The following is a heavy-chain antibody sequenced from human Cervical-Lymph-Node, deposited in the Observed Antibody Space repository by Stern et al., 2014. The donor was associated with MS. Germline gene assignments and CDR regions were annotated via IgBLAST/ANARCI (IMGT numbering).Heavy chain of an antibody. CDR1: GGTFGTFA. Sequence: VQLVQSGAEVKKPGASVKVSCQTSGGTFGTFAIGCVRQAPGQGLEWMGCITTIFDATNYAQKFQGRLTITADESTRTAYMELSSLRPDDTAMYYCARGDSEAPIYYFDSWGQGTLVTVSS. D-gene: IGHD2-21*01. V-gene: IGHV1-69*01. J-gene: IGHJ4*02. CDR2: ITTIFDAT. CDR3: ARGDSEAPIYYFDS.